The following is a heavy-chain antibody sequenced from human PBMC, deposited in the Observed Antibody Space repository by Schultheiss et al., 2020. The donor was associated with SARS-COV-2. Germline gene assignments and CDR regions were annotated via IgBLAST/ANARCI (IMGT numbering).Heavy chain of an antibody. V-gene: IGHV4-34*01. CDR3: ARDRYGGNSGRHFDY. CDR1: GGSFSGYY. D-gene: IGHD4-23*01. Sequence: SETLSLTCAVYGGSFSGYYSSWIRQPPGKGLEWIGEINHSGSTNYNPSLKSRVTISVDTSKNQFSLKLSSVTAADTAVYYCARDRYGGNSGRHFDYWGQGTLVTVSS. J-gene: IGHJ4*02. CDR2: INHSGST.